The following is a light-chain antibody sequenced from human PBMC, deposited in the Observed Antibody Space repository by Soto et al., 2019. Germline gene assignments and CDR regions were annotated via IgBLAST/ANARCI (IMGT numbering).Light chain of an antibody. J-gene: IGLJ1*01. CDR1: SSDVGGYNL. V-gene: IGLV2-14*01. CDR2: EVD. CDR3: SSFTSTSTYV. Sequence: QSVLTQPASVSGSPGQSITISCTGTSSDVGGYNLVSWYQQHPGKAPKLMIYEVDNRPSGVSNRFSGSKSGTTASLTISGLQAEDEADYYCSSFTSTSTYVFGTGTKLTVL.